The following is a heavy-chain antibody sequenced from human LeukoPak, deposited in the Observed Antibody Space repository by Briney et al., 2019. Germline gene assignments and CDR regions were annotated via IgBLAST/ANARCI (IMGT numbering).Heavy chain of an antibody. D-gene: IGHD6-13*01. V-gene: IGHV1-69*13. CDR1: GGTFSSYA. J-gene: IGHJ6*03. CDR3: ARGPVYLPPIAAAGTIYYYYYMDV. Sequence: ASVKVSCKASGGTFSSYAISWVRQAPGQGLEWMGGIIPIFGTANYAQKFQGRVTITADESTSTAYMELSSLRSDDTTVYYCARGPVYLPPIAAAGTIYYYYYMDVWGKGTTVTVSS. CDR2: IIPIFGTA.